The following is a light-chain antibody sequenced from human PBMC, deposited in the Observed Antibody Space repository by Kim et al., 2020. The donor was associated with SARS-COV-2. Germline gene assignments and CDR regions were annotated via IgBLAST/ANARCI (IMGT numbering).Light chain of an antibody. V-gene: IGLV2-11*01. Sequence: QSVTTACTGPGSDVGGSKYVSCYQQHPAKAPNLLIYDVSARPSGVPDRISGSKSGNTASLTISGLQAEDEADYYCCSYAGSYTLVFGGGTKVTVL. CDR3: CSYAGSYTLV. CDR1: GSDVGGSKY. CDR2: DVS. J-gene: IGLJ2*01.